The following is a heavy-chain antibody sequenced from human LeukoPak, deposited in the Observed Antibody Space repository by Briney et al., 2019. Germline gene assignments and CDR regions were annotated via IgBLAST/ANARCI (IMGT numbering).Heavy chain of an antibody. J-gene: IGHJ1*01. CDR1: GYTFTDNY. V-gene: IGHV1-2*02. CDR3: ARGTMNLDF. CDR2: INPYSGGT. D-gene: IGHD3-22*01. Sequence: ASVKVSCKASGYTFTDNYMHWVRQAPGQGLEWMGWINPYSGGTVYAQKFQGRVTMTRDTSISTAYMELSRLRYDDTAVYYCARGTMNLDFWGQGTLVIVSS.